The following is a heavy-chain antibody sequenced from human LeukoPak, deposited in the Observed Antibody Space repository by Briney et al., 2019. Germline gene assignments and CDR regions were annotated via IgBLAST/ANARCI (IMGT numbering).Heavy chain of an antibody. CDR1: GGTFSSYA. Sequence: ASVKVSCKASGGTFSSYAISWVRQAPGQGLEWMGGLIPIFGTANYAQKFQGRVTITTDESTSTAYMELSSLRSEDAAVYYCASDTGYFDSTTLGYWGQGTLVTVSS. CDR3: ASDTGYFDSTTLGY. D-gene: IGHD2/OR15-2a*01. V-gene: IGHV1-69*05. J-gene: IGHJ4*02. CDR2: LIPIFGTA.